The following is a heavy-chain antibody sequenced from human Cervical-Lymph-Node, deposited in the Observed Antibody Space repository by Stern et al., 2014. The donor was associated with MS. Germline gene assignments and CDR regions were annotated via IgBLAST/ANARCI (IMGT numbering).Heavy chain of an antibody. CDR1: GYTFTSYY. Sequence: QLVQSGAEVKKPGASVKVSCKASGYTFTSYYMHWVRQAPGKGLEWMGIINPSGGSTSYAQKFQGRVTMTRDTSTSTVYMELSSLRSEDTAVYYCARDLARDDSSGYYDYWGQGTLVTVSS. D-gene: IGHD3-22*01. CDR2: INPSGGST. J-gene: IGHJ4*02. V-gene: IGHV1-46*01. CDR3: ARDLARDDSSGYYDY.